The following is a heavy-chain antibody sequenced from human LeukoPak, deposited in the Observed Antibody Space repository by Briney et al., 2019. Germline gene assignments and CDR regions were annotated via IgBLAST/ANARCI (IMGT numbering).Heavy chain of an antibody. V-gene: IGHV4-61*01. J-gene: IGHJ4*02. Sequence: PSETLSLTCTVSGGSVNSGSYYWSWIRQPPGKGLEWIGDIYYSGSTNCNPYLKSRVTISVDTSNNQFSLKMSSVTAADTAVYYCASVYDDVQSWGQGTLVTVSS. CDR2: IYYSGST. CDR3: ASVYDDVQS. CDR1: GGSVNSGSYY. D-gene: IGHD3-16*01.